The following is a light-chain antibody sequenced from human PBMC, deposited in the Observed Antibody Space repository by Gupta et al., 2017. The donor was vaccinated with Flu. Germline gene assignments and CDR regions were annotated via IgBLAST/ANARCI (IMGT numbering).Light chain of an antibody. Sequence: DIQMTQSPLSLSASIGDRVTITCRASQSISTFLNWYQQKPGKAPKLLIYAASRLQSGVPSRFSGSGSGTEFTLTSSGLQPEDFSTYYCQQSDITWTFGQGTKVDIK. CDR2: AAS. V-gene: IGKV1-39*01. CDR1: QSISTF. J-gene: IGKJ1*01. CDR3: QQSDITWT.